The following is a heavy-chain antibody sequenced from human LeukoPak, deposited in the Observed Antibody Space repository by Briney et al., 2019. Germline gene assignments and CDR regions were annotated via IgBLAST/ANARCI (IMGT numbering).Heavy chain of an antibody. CDR1: GFTFSSYW. Sequence: SGGSLRLSCAASGFTFSSYWMSWVRQAPGKGLEWVANIKEDGSDRKYVDSVKGRFTISRDNTKNSLYLQMNSLRAEDTAVYYCARDISGIAVAFDYWGQGTLVTVSS. CDR3: ARDISGIAVAFDY. CDR2: IKEDGSDR. J-gene: IGHJ4*02. V-gene: IGHV3-7*01. D-gene: IGHD6-19*01.